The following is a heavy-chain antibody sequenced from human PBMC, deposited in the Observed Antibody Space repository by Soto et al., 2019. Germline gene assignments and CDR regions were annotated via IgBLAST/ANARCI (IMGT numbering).Heavy chain of an antibody. CDR3: ALQSLIRDIVVVPAASGGWFDP. CDR2: INHSGST. CDR1: GGSFSGYY. J-gene: IGHJ5*02. Sequence: PSETLSLTCAVYGGSFSGYYWSWIRQPPGKGLEWIGEINHSGSTNYNPSLKSRVTISVDTSKNQFSLKLSSVTAADTAVYYCALQSLIRDIVVVPAASGGWFDPWGQGTLVTVSS. D-gene: IGHD2-2*01. V-gene: IGHV4-34*01.